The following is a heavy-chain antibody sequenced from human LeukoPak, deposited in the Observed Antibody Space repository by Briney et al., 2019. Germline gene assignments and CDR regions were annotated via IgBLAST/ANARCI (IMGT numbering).Heavy chain of an antibody. D-gene: IGHD3-3*01. Sequence: SQTLSLTCAISGDSVSSNSAAWNWIRQSPSRGLEWLGRTYYRSKWYNDYAVSVKSRITINPDTSKNQFSLQLNSLTPEDTAVYYCARGQDEPTTYYDFWSGYLWWPDAFDIWGQGTMVTVSS. V-gene: IGHV6-1*01. J-gene: IGHJ3*02. CDR1: GDSVSSNSAA. CDR2: TYYRSKWYN. CDR3: ARGQDEPTTYYDFWSGYLWWPDAFDI.